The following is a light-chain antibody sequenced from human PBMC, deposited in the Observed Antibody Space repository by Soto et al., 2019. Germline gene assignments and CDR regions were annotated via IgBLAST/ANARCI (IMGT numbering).Light chain of an antibody. V-gene: IGKV1-5*03. CDR3: QQYNSYSPT. Sequence: DIQITQSPSTVSASVGDRVAITCRASQSISSWLALYQQRPGKAPKLLIYKASSLESGVPSRFSGSGSGTEFTLTISSLQPDDFATYYCQQYNSYSPTFGQGTKVDIK. CDR2: KAS. CDR1: QSISSW. J-gene: IGKJ1*01.